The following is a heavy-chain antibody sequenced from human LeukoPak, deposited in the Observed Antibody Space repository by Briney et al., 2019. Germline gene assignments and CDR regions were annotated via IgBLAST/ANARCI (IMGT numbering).Heavy chain of an antibody. CDR1: GLTFSSDW. Sequence: GGSLRLSCAASGLTFSSDWMHWVRQVPGKGLVWVSGISGSGVSTYYADSVKGRFTISRDNSKNTLYLQMNSLRAEDTAVYYCAKDSSGGGFCTTTSCSGRWFDPWGQGTLVTVSS. V-gene: IGHV3-23*01. J-gene: IGHJ5*02. CDR3: AKDSSGGGFCTTTSCSGRWFDP. D-gene: IGHD2-2*01. CDR2: ISGSGVST.